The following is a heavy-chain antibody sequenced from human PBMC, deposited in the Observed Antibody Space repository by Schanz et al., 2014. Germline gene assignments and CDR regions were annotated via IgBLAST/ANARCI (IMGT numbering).Heavy chain of an antibody. CDR1: GFTFSKYG. V-gene: IGHV3-NL1*01. D-gene: IGHD3-9*01. CDR3: AKDPYDVLTGYQYYFDY. Sequence: VQLVESGGGVVQPGRSLRLSCAASGFTFSKYGVHWVRQAPGRGLEWVSGITRQGTTYYADFVKGRFTISRDNSRNTLFLQMKRLRVEDTAVYFCAKDPYDVLTGYQYYFDYWGPGRLVTVSS. CDR2: ITRQGTT. J-gene: IGHJ4*02.